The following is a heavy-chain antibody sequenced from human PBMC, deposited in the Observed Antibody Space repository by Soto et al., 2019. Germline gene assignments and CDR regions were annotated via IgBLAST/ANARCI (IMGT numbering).Heavy chain of an antibody. CDR1: GFTFSDHY. J-gene: IGHJ4*02. CDR3: ASFIGGGTVSDY. D-gene: IGHD3-16*02. CDR2: IRNKANSYTT. Sequence: EVQLVESGGGLVQPGGSLRLSCAASGFTFSDHYMDWVRQAPGKGLEWVGRIRNKANSYTTEYAASVKGRFTISRDDSKNSLYLQMNSLKTEDTAVYYSASFIGGGTVSDYWGQGNLVTVPS. V-gene: IGHV3-72*01.